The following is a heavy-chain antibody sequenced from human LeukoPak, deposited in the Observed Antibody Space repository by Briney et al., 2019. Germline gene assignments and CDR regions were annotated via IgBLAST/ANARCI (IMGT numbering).Heavy chain of an antibody. D-gene: IGHD3-16*02. V-gene: IGHV1-18*01. CDR1: GYTFTSYG. Sequence: ASVKVSCKASGYTFTSYGISWVRQAPGQGLEWMGWISAYNGNTNYAQKLQGRVTMTTDTSTSTAYMELRSLRSDDTAVYYCARAMTPTYYDYVWGSYRSYYFDYWGQGTLVTVSS. CDR3: ARAMTPTYYDYVWGSYRSYYFDY. J-gene: IGHJ4*02. CDR2: ISAYNGNT.